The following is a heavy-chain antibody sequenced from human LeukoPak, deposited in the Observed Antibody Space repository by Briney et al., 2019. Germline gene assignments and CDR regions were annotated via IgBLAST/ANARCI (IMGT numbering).Heavy chain of an antibody. Sequence: PSETLSLTCTVSGGPISSYYWSWIRQPPGKGLEWIGYIYYSGSTNYNPSLKSRVTISVDTSKNQFSLKLSSVTAADTAVYYCARLYQLPQGRWFDPWGQGTLVTVSS. CDR3: ARLYQLPQGRWFDP. V-gene: IGHV4-59*08. J-gene: IGHJ5*02. D-gene: IGHD2-2*01. CDR2: IYYSGST. CDR1: GGPISSYY.